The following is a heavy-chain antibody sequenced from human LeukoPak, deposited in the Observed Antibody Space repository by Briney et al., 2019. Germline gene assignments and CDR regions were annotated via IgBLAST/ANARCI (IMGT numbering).Heavy chain of an antibody. CDR3: ARPGSGAYWYFDL. J-gene: IGHJ2*01. D-gene: IGHD1-1*01. Sequence: SETLSLTCTVSGGSIDSYYWNWIRQPPGKGLEWIGYIYDSGSTNYNPSLKSRVTISVDTSKNQVSLKLNSVTVADTAVYYCARPGSGAYWYFDLWGRGTLVTVSS. V-gene: IGHV4-59*08. CDR2: IYDSGST. CDR1: GGSIDSYY.